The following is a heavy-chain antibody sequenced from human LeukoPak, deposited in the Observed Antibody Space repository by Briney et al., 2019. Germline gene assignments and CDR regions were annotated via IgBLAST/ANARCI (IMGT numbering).Heavy chain of an antibody. J-gene: IGHJ4*02. CDR3: ARDLWDH. CDR1: GFTFSSYD. V-gene: IGHV3-21*01. Sequence: GGSLRLSCAASGFTFSSYDMIWVRQAPGKGLEWVSSISSTGNFIYYADSLKGRFTVSRDNAKNSLSLQMNSLRAEDTAVYYCARDLWDHWGQGTLVTVSS. CDR2: ISSTGNFI.